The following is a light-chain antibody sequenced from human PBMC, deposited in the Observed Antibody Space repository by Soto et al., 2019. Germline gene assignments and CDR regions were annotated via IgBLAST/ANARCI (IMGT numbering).Light chain of an antibody. CDR2: EVS. Sequence: QSALTQPASVSGSPGQSITISCTGTSSDVGSYNLVSWYQQHPGKAPKLMIYEVSTRPSGVSNRFSGSKSVNTASLTISGLQAEDEADYYCCSYAGSSTLFVFGTGTKVTVL. J-gene: IGLJ1*01. CDR1: SSDVGSYNL. V-gene: IGLV2-23*02. CDR3: CSYAGSSTLFV.